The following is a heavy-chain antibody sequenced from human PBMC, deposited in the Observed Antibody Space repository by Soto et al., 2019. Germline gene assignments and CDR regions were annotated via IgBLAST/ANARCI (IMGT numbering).Heavy chain of an antibody. Sequence: LSLSCAASGFTFSSYWMSWVRQAPGKGLEWVANIKQDGSEKYYVDSVKGRFTISRDNAKNSLYLQMNSLRAEDTAVYYCARTLAHLYYYYYYGMDVWGQGTTVTVSS. V-gene: IGHV3-7*03. CDR1: GFTFSSYW. CDR2: IKQDGSEK. CDR3: ARTLAHLYYYYYYGMDV. J-gene: IGHJ6*02.